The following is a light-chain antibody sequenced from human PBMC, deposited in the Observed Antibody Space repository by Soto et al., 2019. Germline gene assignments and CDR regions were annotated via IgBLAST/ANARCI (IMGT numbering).Light chain of an antibody. V-gene: IGKV1-39*01. CDR2: DAT. CDR3: QQSFSTPPT. J-gene: IGKJ1*01. CDR1: QSISSY. Sequence: DVQMTQSPSTLPASVGDRVTITCRASQSISSYLNWYQQRPGKAPNLLIYDATRLHSGVPPRFSGSGYGTDFXXTXXXLXXXXXXXYYCQQSFSTPPTFGQGTKV.